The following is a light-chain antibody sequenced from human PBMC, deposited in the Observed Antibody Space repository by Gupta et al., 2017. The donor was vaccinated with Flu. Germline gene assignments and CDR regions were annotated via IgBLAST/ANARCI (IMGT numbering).Light chain of an antibody. J-gene: IGKJ2*01. CDR1: QSVRQY. Sequence: PDPLSLAPGGRATLSCRAGQSVRQYFAWYKPKTGQAPRLLSYEASNRATGIPARFSGSGSGTDFILTISSLEPEEFAVYYCQQRNNWPRTFGQGTRLDIK. CDR3: QQRNNWPRT. CDR2: EAS. V-gene: IGKV3-11*01.